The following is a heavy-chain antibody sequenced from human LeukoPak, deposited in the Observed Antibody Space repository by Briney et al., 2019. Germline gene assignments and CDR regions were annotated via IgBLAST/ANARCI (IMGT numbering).Heavy chain of an antibody. V-gene: IGHV1-8*01. J-gene: IGHJ3*02. CDR3: ARGDSPNAAFDI. D-gene: IGHD2-21*01. CDR1: GYTFTSYD. Sequence: AASVKVSCKASGYTFTSYDINWVRQATGQGLEWMGWMNPNSGNTGYAQKFQGRVTITADKSTSTAYMELSSLRSEDTAVYYCARGDSPNAAFDIWGQGTMVTVSS. CDR2: MNPNSGNT.